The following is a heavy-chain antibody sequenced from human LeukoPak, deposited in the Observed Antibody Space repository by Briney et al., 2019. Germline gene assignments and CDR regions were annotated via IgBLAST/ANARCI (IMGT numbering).Heavy chain of an antibody. CDR2: IKQDGSEK. CDR3: ARDLRITMVRGVKY. CDR1: GFTFSSYW. D-gene: IGHD3-10*01. V-gene: IGHV3-7*01. Sequence: GGSLRLSCAASGFTFSSYWMSWVRQAPGKGLEWVANIKQDGSEKYYVDSVKGRFTISRDNAKNSLYLQMNSLRAEDTAVYYCARDLRITMVRGVKYWGQGTLVTVSS. J-gene: IGHJ4*02.